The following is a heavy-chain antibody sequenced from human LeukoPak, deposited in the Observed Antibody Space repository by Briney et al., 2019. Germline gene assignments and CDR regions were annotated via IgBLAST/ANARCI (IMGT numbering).Heavy chain of an antibody. V-gene: IGHV3-33*01. CDR3: YGHNNIFEGY. D-gene: IGHD1/OR15-1a*01. Sequence: GGSLRLSCAASGFTFSNYGMHWVRQAPGKGLEWLALIWYDGSNKYYADSVKGRFSISRDNSMNTLYLQMNSLRAEDTAVYYCYGHNNIFEGYWGQGTLVTASS. CDR1: GFTFSNYG. CDR2: IWYDGSNK. J-gene: IGHJ4*02.